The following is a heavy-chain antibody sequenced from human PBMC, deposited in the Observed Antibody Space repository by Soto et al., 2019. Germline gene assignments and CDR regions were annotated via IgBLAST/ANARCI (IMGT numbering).Heavy chain of an antibody. V-gene: IGHV1-69*02. J-gene: IGHJ4*02. D-gene: IGHD2-2*01. Sequence: GASVKVSCKASGGTFSSNTLSWVQQAPGQGLEWMGRIIPVLGIPNYAQKFQGRVTITADKSTSTAYMELSSLRSEDTAVYYCATFSSRYCTTSSCYAPADYWGQGTLVTVSS. CDR1: GGTFSSNT. CDR3: ATFSSRYCTTSSCYAPADY. CDR2: IIPVLGIP.